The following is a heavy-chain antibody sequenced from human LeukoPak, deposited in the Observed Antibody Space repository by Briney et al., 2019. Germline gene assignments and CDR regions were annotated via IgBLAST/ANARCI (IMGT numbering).Heavy chain of an antibody. CDR2: ISGSGGST. CDR1: GFTFSSYA. V-gene: IGHV3-23*01. D-gene: IGHD2-15*01. J-gene: IGHJ4*02. Sequence: GGSLRLSCAASGFTFSSYAMSWVRQAPGKGLEWVSAISGSGGSTYYADSVKGRFTISRDNSKNTLYLQMNSLRAEDTAVYYCARKGGIVVVVAGIDYWGQGTLVTVPS. CDR3: ARKGGIVVVVAGIDY.